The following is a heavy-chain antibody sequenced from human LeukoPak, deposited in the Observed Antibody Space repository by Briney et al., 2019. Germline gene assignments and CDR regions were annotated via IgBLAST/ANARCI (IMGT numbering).Heavy chain of an antibody. CDR1: GGSISSSSYY. CDR3: ARVGSSSWSWYYYYYMDV. D-gene: IGHD6-13*01. V-gene: IGHV4-39*07. Sequence: SETLSLTCTVSGGSISSSSYYWGWIRQPPGKGLEWIGSIYYSGSTYYNPSLKSRVTISVDTSKNQFSLKLSSVTAADTAVYYCARVGSSSWSWYYYYYMDVWGKGTTVTVSS. CDR2: IYYSGST. J-gene: IGHJ6*03.